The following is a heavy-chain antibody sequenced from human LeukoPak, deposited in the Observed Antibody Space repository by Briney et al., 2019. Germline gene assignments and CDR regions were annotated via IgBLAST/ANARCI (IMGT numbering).Heavy chain of an antibody. V-gene: IGHV3-30-3*01. D-gene: IGHD3-22*01. CDR1: GFTFSSYA. CDR3: ARDLHYYDSSGYYYLVY. J-gene: IGHJ4*02. Sequence: GGSLRLSCAASGFTFSSYAMHWVRQAPGKGLEWVAVISYDGSNKYYADSMKGRFTISRDNSKNTLYLQMNSLRAEDTAVYYCARDLHYYDSSGYYYLVYWGQGTLVTVSS. CDR2: ISYDGSNK.